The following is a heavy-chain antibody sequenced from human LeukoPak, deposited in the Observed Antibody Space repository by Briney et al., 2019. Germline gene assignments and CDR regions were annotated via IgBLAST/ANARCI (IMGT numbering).Heavy chain of an antibody. V-gene: IGHV3-20*04. D-gene: IGHD2-21*01. J-gene: IGHJ4*02. CDR2: INWNGGST. CDR3: ARALFFLESYYFDY. Sequence: PGGSLRLSCAASGFTFDDYAMHWVRQAPGKGLEWVSGINWNGGSTGYADSVKGRFTISRDNAKNSLYLQMNSLRAEDTAVYYCARALFFLESYYFDYWGQGTLVTVSS. CDR1: GFTFDDYA.